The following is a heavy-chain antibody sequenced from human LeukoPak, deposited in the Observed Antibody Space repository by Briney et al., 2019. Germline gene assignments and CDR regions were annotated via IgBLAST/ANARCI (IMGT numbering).Heavy chain of an antibody. CDR3: ARGSDSRGYYFDH. J-gene: IGHJ4*02. D-gene: IGHD3-22*01. V-gene: IGHV4-59*12. CDR2: IYHSGST. Sequence: SETLSLTCTVSGGSISSYYWSWIRQPAGKGLEWIGEIYHSGSTNYNPSLKSRVTISVDTSKNQFSLKLNSVTAADTAVYYCARGSDSRGYYFDHWGPGTLVTVSS. CDR1: GGSISSYY.